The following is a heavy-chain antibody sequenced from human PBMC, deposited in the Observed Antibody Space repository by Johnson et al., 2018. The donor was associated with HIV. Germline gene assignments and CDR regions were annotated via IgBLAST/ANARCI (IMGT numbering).Heavy chain of an antibody. Sequence: VQLVESGGGLVQPGGSLRLSCAASGFTFSSYDMHWVRQAPGKGLVWVSRINSDGSSTSYADSVKGRFTISRDNSKNTLYLQMNSLRAEDTALYYCARAKYGGAVDVWGQGTMVSVSS. CDR1: GFTFSSYD. CDR3: ARAKYGGAVDV. D-gene: IGHD3-16*01. V-gene: IGHV3-74*02. J-gene: IGHJ3*01. CDR2: INSDGSST.